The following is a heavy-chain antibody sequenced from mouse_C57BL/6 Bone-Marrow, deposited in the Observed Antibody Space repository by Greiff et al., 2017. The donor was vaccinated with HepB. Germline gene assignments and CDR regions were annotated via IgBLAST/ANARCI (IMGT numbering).Heavy chain of an antibody. CDR3: ARELLVY. Sequence: VKLLESGAELMKPGASVKLSCKATGYTFTGYWIEWVKQRPGHGLEWIGEILPGSGSTNYNGKFKGKATLTADKSSSTAYMQLSSLTSEDSAVYFCARELLVYWGQGTLVTVSA. D-gene: IGHD2-1*01. V-gene: IGHV1-9*01. CDR1: GYTFTGYW. CDR2: ILPGSGST. J-gene: IGHJ3*01.